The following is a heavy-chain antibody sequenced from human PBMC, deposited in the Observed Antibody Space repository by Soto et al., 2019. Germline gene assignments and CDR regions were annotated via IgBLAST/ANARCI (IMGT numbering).Heavy chain of an antibody. J-gene: IGHJ4*02. CDR1: GFTFSSYA. Sequence: TVGSLRLSCAASGFTFSSYAMHWVRQAPGKGLEWVAVISYDGSNKYYADSVKGRFTISRDNSKNTLYLQMNSLRAEDTAVYYCARDPIPYYYDSSGYYVGFYFDYWGQGTLVTVSS. CDR3: ARDPIPYYYDSSGYYVGFYFDY. V-gene: IGHV3-30-3*01. D-gene: IGHD3-22*01. CDR2: ISYDGSNK.